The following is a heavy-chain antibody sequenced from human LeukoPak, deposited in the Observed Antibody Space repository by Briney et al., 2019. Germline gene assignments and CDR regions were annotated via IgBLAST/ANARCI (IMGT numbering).Heavy chain of an antibody. CDR3: ARDKLEWLFGRSDAFDI. V-gene: IGHV1-2*02. J-gene: IGHJ3*02. Sequence: ASVKVSCKASGYTFTGYYMHWVRQAPGQGLEWMGWINPNSGGTNYAQKFQGRVTMTRDTSISTAYMELSRLRSDDTAAYYCARDKLEWLFGRSDAFDIWGQGTMVTVSS. CDR2: INPNSGGT. CDR1: GYTFTGYY. D-gene: IGHD3-3*01.